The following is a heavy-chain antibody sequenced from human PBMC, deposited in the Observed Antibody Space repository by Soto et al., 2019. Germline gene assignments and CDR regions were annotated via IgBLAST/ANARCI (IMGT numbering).Heavy chain of an antibody. D-gene: IGHD2-15*01. CDR2: ISAYNGNT. J-gene: IGHJ6*02. CDR1: GYTFTSYG. Sequence: ASVKVSCKASGYTFTSYGISWVRQAPGQGLDWMGWISAYNGNTKYAQDLQGRVTMTTDTSTSTAYMELRSLRSDDTAMYYCARFSGGSYNTYYFYYGMDVWGQGTTVTVSS. V-gene: IGHV1-18*04. CDR3: ARFSGGSYNTYYFYYGMDV.